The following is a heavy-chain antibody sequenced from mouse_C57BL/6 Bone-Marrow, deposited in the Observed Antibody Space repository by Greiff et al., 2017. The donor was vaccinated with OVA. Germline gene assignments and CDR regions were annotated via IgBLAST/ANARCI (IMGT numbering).Heavy chain of an antibody. CDR3: ARERAYYDYDGWYFDV. Sequence: VQLQQPGAELVKPGASVKLSCKASGYTFTSYWMQWVKQRPGQGLEWIGEIDPSDSYTNYNQKFKGKATLTVDTSSSTAYMQLRSLTSEDSAVYYCARERAYYDYDGWYFDVWGTGTTVTVSS. D-gene: IGHD2-4*01. V-gene: IGHV1-50*01. J-gene: IGHJ1*03. CDR2: IDPSDSYT. CDR1: GYTFTSYW.